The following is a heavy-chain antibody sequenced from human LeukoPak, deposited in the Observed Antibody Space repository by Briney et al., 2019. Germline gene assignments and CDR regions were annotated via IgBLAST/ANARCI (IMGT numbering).Heavy chain of an antibody. Sequence: SETLSLTCTVSGGSISSYYWSWIRQPPGKGLEWIGYIYYTGSTNYNPSLKSRVTISIDTSKNQFSLKLSSVTAADTAVYYCARTLRDYSSSSYYFDYCGQGTLVTVSS. V-gene: IGHV4-59*13. D-gene: IGHD6-13*01. J-gene: IGHJ4*02. CDR1: GGSISSYY. CDR3: ARTLRDYSSSSYYFDY. CDR2: IYYTGST.